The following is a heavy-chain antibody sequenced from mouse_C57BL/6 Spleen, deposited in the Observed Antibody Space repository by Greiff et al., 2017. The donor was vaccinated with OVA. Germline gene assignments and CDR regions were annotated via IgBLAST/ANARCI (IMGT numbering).Heavy chain of an antibody. V-gene: IGHV14-3*01. D-gene: IGHD2-4*01. CDR2: IDPANGNT. J-gene: IGHJ1*03. CDR1: GFNIKNTY. CDR3: APYDYVDWYFDV. Sequence: VQLKESVAELVRPGASVKLSCTASGFNIKNTYMHWVKQRPEQGLEWIGRIDPANGNTKYAPKFQGKATITADPSSNTAYLQLSSLTSEDTAIYYCAPYDYVDWYFDVWGTGTTVTVSS.